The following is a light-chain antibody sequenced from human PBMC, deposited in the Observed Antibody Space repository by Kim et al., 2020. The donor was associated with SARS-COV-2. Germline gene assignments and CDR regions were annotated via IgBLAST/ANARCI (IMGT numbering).Light chain of an antibody. CDR1: SLTTTY. CDR2: GKD. J-gene: IGLJ3*02. Sequence: QTVNSTCHGDSLTTTYATWYQQKPGQAPVLVLYGKDHRPSGIPDRFSGSSSSNPGSLTITGAQAEDEADYYCSSRDTTNSHVVFGGGTQLTVL. CDR3: SSRDTTNSHVV. V-gene: IGLV3-19*01.